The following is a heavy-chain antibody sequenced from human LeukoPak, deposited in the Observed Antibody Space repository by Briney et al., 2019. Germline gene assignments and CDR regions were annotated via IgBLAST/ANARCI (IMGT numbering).Heavy chain of an antibody. CDR2: INPNSGGT. Sequence: ASVKVSCKASGYTFTGYYMHWVRQAPGQGLEWMGWINPNSGGTNYAQKFQGRVTMTRDTSISTAYMELSRLRSDDTAVYYCARLPDYGDGPFDYWGQGTLVTVSS. V-gene: IGHV1-2*02. D-gene: IGHD4-17*01. CDR3: ARLPDYGDGPFDY. CDR1: GYTFTGYY. J-gene: IGHJ4*02.